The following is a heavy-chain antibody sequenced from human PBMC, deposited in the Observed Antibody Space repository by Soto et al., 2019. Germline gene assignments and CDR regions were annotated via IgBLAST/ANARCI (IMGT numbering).Heavy chain of an antibody. J-gene: IGHJ4*02. CDR2: INHSGST. V-gene: IGHV4-34*01. CDR3: ARDKITGLFDY. D-gene: IGHD2-8*02. CDR1: GGSFSGYC. Sequence: QVQLQQWGAGLLKPSETLSLTCAVYGGSFSGYCWTWIRQPPGTGLEWIGEINHSGSTNYNPSLKSRVTISVDTSKNQFSLKLTSVTAADTAVYYCARDKITGLFDYWGQGTLLTVSS.